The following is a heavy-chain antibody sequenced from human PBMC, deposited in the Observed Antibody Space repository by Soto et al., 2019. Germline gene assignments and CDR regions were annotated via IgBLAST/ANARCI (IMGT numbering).Heavy chain of an antibody. CDR1: GGSFSGYY. CDR2: INHSGST. V-gene: IGHV4-34*01. J-gene: IGHJ4*02. Sequence: PSETLSLTCAVYGGSFSGYYWSWIRQPPGKGLEWIGEINHSGSTNYNPSLKSRVTISVDTSKNQFSLKLSSVTAADTAVYYCAATKGYSNYGVDYWGQGTLVTVSS. D-gene: IGHD4-4*01. CDR3: AATKGYSNYGVDY.